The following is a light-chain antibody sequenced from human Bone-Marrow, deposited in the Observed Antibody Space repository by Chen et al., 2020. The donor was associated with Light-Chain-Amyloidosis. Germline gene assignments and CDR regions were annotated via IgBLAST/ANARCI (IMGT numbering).Light chain of an antibody. CDR1: NIGATS. CDR3: QVWDRSSDRPV. J-gene: IGLJ3*02. V-gene: IGLV3-21*02. Sequence: SSVLTQPSSVSVAPGQTATIACGGNNIGATSVHWYQQTPGQAPLLVVYDDSDRPSGIPERLSGSNSGNTATLTISRVDAGDEADYYCQVWDRSSDRPVFGGGTKLTVL. CDR2: DDS.